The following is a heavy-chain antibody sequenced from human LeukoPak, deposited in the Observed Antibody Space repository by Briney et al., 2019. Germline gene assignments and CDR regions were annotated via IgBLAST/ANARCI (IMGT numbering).Heavy chain of an antibody. CDR1: GCTISSYY. CDR3: ARTEAAAGTDDAFDI. J-gene: IGHJ3*02. D-gene: IGHD6-13*01. V-gene: IGHV4-59*01. CDR2: INNSGST. Sequence: AETLSLTCTASGCTISSYYWSWIRQPPGKGLEWIGSINNSGSTNYNPTLKSRVTISVDTSKNQFSLKLSSVNAADTAVYYCARTEAAAGTDDAFDIWGQGTMVTVSS.